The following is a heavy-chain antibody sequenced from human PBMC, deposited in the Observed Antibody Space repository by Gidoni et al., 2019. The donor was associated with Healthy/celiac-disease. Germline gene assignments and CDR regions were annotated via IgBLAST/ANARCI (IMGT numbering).Heavy chain of an antibody. J-gene: IGHJ6*02. CDR3: AIHFDSSSSVNYYYYGMDV. Sequence: GSTYYNPSLKSRVTISVDTSKNQFSLKLSSVTAADTAVYYCAIHFDSSSSVNYYYYGMDVWGQGTTVTVSS. CDR2: GST. V-gene: IGHV4-39*01. D-gene: IGHD6-6*01.